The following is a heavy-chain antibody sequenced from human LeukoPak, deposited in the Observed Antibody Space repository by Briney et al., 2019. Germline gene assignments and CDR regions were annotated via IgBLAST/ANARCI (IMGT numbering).Heavy chain of an antibody. D-gene: IGHD4-17*01. CDR3: ARSTTVTTGPYNWFDP. J-gene: IGHJ5*02. CDR2: IYYSGST. V-gene: IGHV4-59*01. Sequence: PSETLSLTCTVSGGSISSYYWSWIRQPPGKGLEWIGYIYYSGSTNYNPSLKSRVTISVDTSKNQFSLKLSSVTAADTAVYYCARSTTVTTGPYNWFDPWGQGTLVTVSS. CDR1: GGSISSYY.